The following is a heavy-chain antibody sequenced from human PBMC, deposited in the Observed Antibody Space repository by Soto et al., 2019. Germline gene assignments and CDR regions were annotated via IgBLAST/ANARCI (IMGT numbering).Heavy chain of an antibody. CDR2: IYYSGST. V-gene: IGHV4-31*03. Sequence: SETLSLTCTVSGGSISSGGYYWSWIRQHPGKGLEWIGYIYYSGSTYYNPSLKSRVTISVDTSKNQFSLKLSSVTAADTAVYYCARQGRDYGSGSYYDPSYYYYYMDVWGKGTTVTVSS. CDR3: ARQGRDYGSGSYYDPSYYYYYMDV. J-gene: IGHJ6*03. CDR1: GGSISSGGYY. D-gene: IGHD3-10*01.